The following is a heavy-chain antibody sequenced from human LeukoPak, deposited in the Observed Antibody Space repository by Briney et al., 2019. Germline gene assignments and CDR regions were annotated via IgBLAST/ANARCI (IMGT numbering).Heavy chain of an antibody. V-gene: IGHV4-39*01. CDR3: ARGFTWHDY. CDR2: IYYSGNT. J-gene: IGHJ4*02. Sequence: PSETLSLTCTVSGGSVSSSSYYWGWIRQPPGEDLEWIGSIYYSGNTYYKSSLKSRVTISVDTSKNQFSLKLSSVTATDTAVYYCARGFTWHDYWGQGTLVTVSS. CDR1: GGSVSSSSYY. D-gene: IGHD2/OR15-2a*01.